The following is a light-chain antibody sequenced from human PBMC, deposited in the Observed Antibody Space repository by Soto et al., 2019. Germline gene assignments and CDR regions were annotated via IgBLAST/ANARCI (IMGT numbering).Light chain of an antibody. CDR2: GAS. CDR3: YYHNNWPPIT. V-gene: IGKV3-15*01. CDR1: QSVSSN. J-gene: IGKJ5*01. Sequence: EIVMTQSPATLSVSPGERATLSCRASQSVSSNLAWYQQQPGQAPRLLIYGASTRATGIPARFSGSGSGTEFTLIISSLQSADFSVYYCYYHNNWPPITFGQGTQLEIK.